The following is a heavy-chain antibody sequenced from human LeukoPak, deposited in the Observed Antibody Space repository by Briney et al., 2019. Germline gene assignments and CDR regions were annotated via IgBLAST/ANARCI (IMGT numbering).Heavy chain of an antibody. CDR1: GFTFSNYA. J-gene: IGHJ3*02. V-gene: IGHV3-9*03. CDR3: AKDGTLGAFDI. CDR2: ISWNSGSI. D-gene: IGHD1-1*01. Sequence: GRSLRLSCVASGFTFSNYAMHWVRQAPGKGLEWVSGISWNSGSIGYADSVKGRFTISRDNAKNSLYLQMNSLRAEDMALYYCAKDGTLGAFDIWGQGTMVTVSS.